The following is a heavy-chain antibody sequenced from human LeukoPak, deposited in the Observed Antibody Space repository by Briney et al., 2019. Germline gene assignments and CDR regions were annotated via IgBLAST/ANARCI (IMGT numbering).Heavy chain of an antibody. Sequence: SETLSLTCTVSGGSISNYYWTWIRQPPGKGLEWIAHIYYSVTTNYNPSLKSRVTISVDTSKNQFSLKLSSVTAADTAVYYCARVLSSGWAGFDYWGQGALVTVSS. CDR1: GGSISNYY. V-gene: IGHV4-59*01. J-gene: IGHJ4*02. CDR3: ARVLSSGWAGFDY. CDR2: IYYSVTT. D-gene: IGHD6-19*01.